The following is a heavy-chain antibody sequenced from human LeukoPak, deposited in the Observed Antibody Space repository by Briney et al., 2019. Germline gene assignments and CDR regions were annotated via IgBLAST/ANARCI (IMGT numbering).Heavy chain of an antibody. Sequence: SETLSLTCTVSGGSISSGGYYWRWIRQHPGKGLEWIGYIYYSGSTYYNPSLKSRVTISVDTSKNQFSLKLSSVTAADTAVYYCGRGAVTSSYYYYGMDVWGQGTTVTVSS. CDR2: IYYSGST. J-gene: IGHJ6*02. CDR3: GRGAVTSSYYYYGMDV. V-gene: IGHV4-31*03. CDR1: GGSISSGGYY. D-gene: IGHD4-17*01.